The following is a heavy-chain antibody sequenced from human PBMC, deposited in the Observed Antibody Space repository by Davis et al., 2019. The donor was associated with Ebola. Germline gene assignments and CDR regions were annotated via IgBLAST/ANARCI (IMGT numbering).Heavy chain of an antibody. CDR2: ISYDGSNK. CDR1: GFTFSSYG. D-gene: IGHD1-1*01. CDR3: AKDLWKNYFYAMDV. J-gene: IGHJ6*02. V-gene: IGHV3-30*18. Sequence: GGSLRLSCAASGFTFSSYGMHWVRQAPGKGLEWVAVISYDGSNKYYADSVKGRFTISRDNSKNTLFLQMNSLRPEDTAVYYCAKDLWKNYFYAMDVWGQGTTVTVSS.